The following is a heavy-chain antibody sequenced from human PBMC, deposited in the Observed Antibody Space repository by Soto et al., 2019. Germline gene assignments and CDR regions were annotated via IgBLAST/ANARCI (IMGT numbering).Heavy chain of an antibody. CDR2: IDPSDSYT. CDR1: GYSFTSYW. D-gene: IGHD3-10*01. J-gene: IGHJ3*02. Sequence: PGESLKISCKGSGYSFTSYWIRWVRQMPGKGLEWMGRIDPSDSYTNYSPSFQGHVTISADKSISTAYLQWSSLKASDTATYSCPSPPPYSYGSGRTSGWNDAFDIWGQGTMATVSS. V-gene: IGHV5-10-1*01. CDR3: PSPPPYSYGSGRTSGWNDAFDI.